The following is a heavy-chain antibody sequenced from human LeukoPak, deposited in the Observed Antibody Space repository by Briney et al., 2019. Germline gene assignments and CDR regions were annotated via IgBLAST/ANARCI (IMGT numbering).Heavy chain of an antibody. J-gene: IGHJ4*02. V-gene: IGHV4-39*07. CDR2: IYYSGST. Sequence: SETLSLTCTVSGGSISSSSYYWGWIRQPPGKGLEWIGSIYYSGSTYYNPSLKSRVTISVDTSKNQFSLKLCSVTAADTAVYYCARNYDFWSGYYTLDYWGQGTLVTVSS. CDR1: GGSISSSSYY. CDR3: ARNYDFWSGYYTLDY. D-gene: IGHD3-3*01.